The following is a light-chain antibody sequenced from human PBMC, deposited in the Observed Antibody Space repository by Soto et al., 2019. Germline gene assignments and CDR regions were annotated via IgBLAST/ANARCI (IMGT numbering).Light chain of an antibody. CDR1: QGIRND. J-gene: IGKJ1*01. Sequence: DIQMTQSPSSLSASVGDRVTITCRASQGIRNDLAWFQQKPGKAPKRLIYAASNLQSGVPSRFSGSGSGTEFTLTISSLEPEDFAVYYCQQRSNWPPWTFGQGTKVDIK. CDR2: AAS. V-gene: IGKV1-17*01. CDR3: QQRSNWPPWT.